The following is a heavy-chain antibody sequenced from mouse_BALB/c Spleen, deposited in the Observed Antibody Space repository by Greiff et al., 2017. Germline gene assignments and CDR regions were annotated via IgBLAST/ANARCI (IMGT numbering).Heavy chain of an antibody. J-gene: IGHJ4*01. D-gene: IGHD6-1*01. CDR3: ARGLTGAMDY. V-gene: IGHV1-7*01. CDR1: GYTFTSYW. Sequence: VQLQESGAELAKPGASVKMSCKASGYTFTSYWMHWVKQRPGQGLEWIGYINPSTGYTEYNQKFKDKATLTADKSSSTAYMQLSSLTSEDSAVYYCARGLTGAMDYWGQGTSVIVSS. CDR2: INPSTGYT.